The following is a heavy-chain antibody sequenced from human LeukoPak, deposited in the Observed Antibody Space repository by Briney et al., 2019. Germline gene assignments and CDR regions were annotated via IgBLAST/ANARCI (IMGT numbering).Heavy chain of an antibody. CDR3: GAAGGFPGVFDI. Sequence: SETLSLTCAVYGGSFSGYYWSWIRQPPGKGLEWIGEINHSGSTNYNPSLKSRVTISVDTSKNQFYLQLSSVTAADTAEYYCGAAGGFPGVFDIWGQGAMVTVSS. CDR2: INHSGST. J-gene: IGHJ3*02. CDR1: GGSFSGYY. D-gene: IGHD3-3*01. V-gene: IGHV4-34*01.